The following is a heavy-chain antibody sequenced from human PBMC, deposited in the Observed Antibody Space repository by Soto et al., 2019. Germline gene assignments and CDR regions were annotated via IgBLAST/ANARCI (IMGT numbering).Heavy chain of an antibody. V-gene: IGHV3-11*05. CDR1: GFTFSAVD. D-gene: IGHD6-19*01. Sequence: QVQLEESGGGLVKPGGSLRLSCAASGFTFSAVDMSWIRQAPNKGLEYISYISSSGTSANYADSVKGRFTISRDNDKNSLYLQMNSLRAADTAVYYCARDRGAVTGHYFDYWGKGTLVTVSS. J-gene: IGHJ4*02. CDR2: ISSSGTSA. CDR3: ARDRGAVTGHYFDY.